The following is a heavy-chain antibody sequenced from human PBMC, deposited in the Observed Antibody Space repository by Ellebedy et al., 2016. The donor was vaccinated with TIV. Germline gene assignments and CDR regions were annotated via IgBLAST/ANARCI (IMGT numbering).Heavy chain of an antibody. Sequence: GESLKISCAASGFSLTGSDLHWVRRPTGKGLEWVSASGAAGDTYYPYSVRGRFTISRESAKNSFYLQMNSLTAGDTAVYYCARGGPGGDNWFFGLWGRGTQVTVSS. CDR3: ARGGPGGDNWFFGL. CDR1: GFSLTGSD. CDR2: SGAAGDT. V-gene: IGHV3-13*01. D-gene: IGHD3-10*01. J-gene: IGHJ2*01.